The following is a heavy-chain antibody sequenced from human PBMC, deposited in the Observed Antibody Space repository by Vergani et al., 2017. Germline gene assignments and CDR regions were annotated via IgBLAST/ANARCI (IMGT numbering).Heavy chain of an antibody. Sequence: EVQLVQSGAEVKKPGESLKISCKGSGYSFTSYWIGWVPRFPGKGLDGMGIIFPGDSDTRYSPSFQGQVTISADKSISTAYLQWSSLKASDTAMYYCARPGYCTNGVCYHAFDIWGQGTMVTVSS. CDR2: IFPGDSDT. D-gene: IGHD2-8*01. CDR1: GYSFTSYW. J-gene: IGHJ3*02. CDR3: ARPGYCTNGVCYHAFDI. V-gene: IGHV5-51*03.